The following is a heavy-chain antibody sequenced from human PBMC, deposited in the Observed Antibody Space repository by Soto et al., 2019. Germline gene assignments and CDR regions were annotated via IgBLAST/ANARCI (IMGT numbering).Heavy chain of an antibody. CDR3: ARARGGYSYAMDV. J-gene: IGHJ6*02. Sequence: SETLSLTCAVSGGSISSSKWWSWVRQPPGKGLEWIGEIYHSGSTNYNPSLKSRVTISVDKSKNQFSLKLSSVTAADTAVYYCARARGGYSYAMDVWGQGTTVTVSS. CDR2: IYHSGST. V-gene: IGHV4-4*02. D-gene: IGHD3-10*01. CDR1: GGSISSSKW.